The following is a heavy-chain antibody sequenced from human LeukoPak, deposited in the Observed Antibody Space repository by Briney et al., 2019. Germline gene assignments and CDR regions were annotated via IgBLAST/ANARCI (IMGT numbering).Heavy chain of an antibody. CDR2: IYYTGST. D-gene: IGHD3-9*01. J-gene: IGHJ4*02. CDR3: VRRVRYFGQNDY. V-gene: IGHV4-59*08. Sequence: SETLSLTCAVYGGSFSGYYWSWIRQPPGKGPEWIGYIYYTGSTNYNPSLKSRVTMSVDTSKNQISLKLSSVTAADSAVYYCVRRVRYFGQNDYWGQGTLVTVSS. CDR1: GGSFSGYY.